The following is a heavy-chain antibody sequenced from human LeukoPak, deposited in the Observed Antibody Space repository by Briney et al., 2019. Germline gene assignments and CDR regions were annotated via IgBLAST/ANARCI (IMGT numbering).Heavy chain of an antibody. CDR1: GFTVSNNY. J-gene: IGHJ4*02. Sequence: QTGGSLRLSCAASGFTVSNNYMGWVRQAPGKGLEWVSVIYSGGSTYYGDSVRGRFTISRDNSRNTLYLQMNSLRVEDTAVYYCARDRDSSSWGFFDYWGQGTLVTVSS. D-gene: IGHD6-13*01. CDR2: IYSGGST. V-gene: IGHV3-66*01. CDR3: ARDRDSSSWGFFDY.